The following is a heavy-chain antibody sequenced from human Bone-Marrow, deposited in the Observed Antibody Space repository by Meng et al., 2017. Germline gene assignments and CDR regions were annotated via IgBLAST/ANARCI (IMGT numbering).Heavy chain of an antibody. Sequence: QVELQRWGAGPLKPSETLSLPCAVYGGSFGGSYWSWTRQPPGKGLEWIGEINHSGSINYNPSLKSRVTISVDTSKNQFSLKLSSVTAADTAVYYCARAKRIYSGYGWWFDPWGQGTLVTVSS. D-gene: IGHD5-12*01. CDR2: INHSGSI. V-gene: IGHV4-34*01. CDR3: ARAKRIYSGYGWWFDP. J-gene: IGHJ5*02. CDR1: GGSFGGSY.